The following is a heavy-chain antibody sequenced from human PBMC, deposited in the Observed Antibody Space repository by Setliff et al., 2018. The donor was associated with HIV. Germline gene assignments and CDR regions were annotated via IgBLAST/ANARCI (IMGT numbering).Heavy chain of an antibody. D-gene: IGHD3-3*01. CDR3: ARVPRITTLRNAFDI. CDR2: IFYSGIT. CDR1: GGSFTSRSYY. J-gene: IGHJ3*02. V-gene: IGHV4-39*07. Sequence: SETLSLTCTVSGGSFTSRSYYWGWIRQPPGKGLEWIGSIFYSGITYYNPSLKSRVTISVDTSKNQFSLKLSSVTAADTAIYYCARVPRITTLRNAFDIWGQGTMVTVS.